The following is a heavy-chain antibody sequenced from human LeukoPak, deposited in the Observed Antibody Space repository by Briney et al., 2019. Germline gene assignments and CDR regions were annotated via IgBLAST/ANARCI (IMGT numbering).Heavy chain of an antibody. CDR3: ARRSMPGSGSERHHDAFDI. CDR2: INHSGST. J-gene: IGHJ3*02. V-gene: IGHV4-34*01. Sequence: SETLSLTCAVYGGSFSGNYWSWIRQPPGKGLEWIGEINHSGSTNYNPSLKSRVTISVDTSKNQFSLKLSSVTAADTAVYYCARRSMPGSGSERHHDAFDIWGQGTMVTVSS. CDR1: GGSFSGNY. D-gene: IGHD3-10*01.